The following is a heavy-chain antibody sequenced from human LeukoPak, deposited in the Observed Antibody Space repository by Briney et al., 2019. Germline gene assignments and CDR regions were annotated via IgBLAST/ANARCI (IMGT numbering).Heavy chain of an antibody. J-gene: IGHJ4*02. CDR3: SRQYDLYYFDS. D-gene: IGHD3-16*01. Sequence: PSETLSLTCTVSGGSISSYYWSWIRQPPGKGLEWIGYINYSGSTYYHPSLKSRLTISADTSKNHFSLKLSSVTAADTAVYFCSRQYDLYYFDSWGQGTLVTVSS. CDR2: INYSGST. V-gene: IGHV4-59*06. CDR1: GGSISSYY.